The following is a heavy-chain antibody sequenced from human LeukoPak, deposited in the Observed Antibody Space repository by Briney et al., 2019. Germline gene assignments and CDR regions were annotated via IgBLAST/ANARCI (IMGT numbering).Heavy chain of an antibody. Sequence: GGSLRLSCAASGFTFRNRWMHWVRQTPGKGLVWVSRISSDGSSTTYADSVKGRFTISRDNAKNTLYLQMNNLRAEDTAMYYCARDQRVTGRPDIDYWGQGTLVIVSS. V-gene: IGHV3-74*03. J-gene: IGHJ4*02. CDR2: ISSDGSST. D-gene: IGHD6-6*01. CDR3: ARDQRVTGRPDIDY. CDR1: GFTFRNRW.